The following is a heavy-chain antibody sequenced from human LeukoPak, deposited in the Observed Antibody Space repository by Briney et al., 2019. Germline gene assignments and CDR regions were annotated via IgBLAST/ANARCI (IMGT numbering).Heavy chain of an antibody. Sequence: PGRSLRLSCAASGFTFSSYGMHWVRQAPGKGLEWEAVIWYDGSNKYYADSVKGRFTISRDNSKNTLYLQMNSLRAEDTAVYYCARTPRWLQYYYFDYWGQETLVTVSS. J-gene: IGHJ4*02. CDR1: GFTFSSYG. CDR3: ARTPRWLQYYYFDY. CDR2: IWYDGSNK. V-gene: IGHV3-33*01. D-gene: IGHD5-24*01.